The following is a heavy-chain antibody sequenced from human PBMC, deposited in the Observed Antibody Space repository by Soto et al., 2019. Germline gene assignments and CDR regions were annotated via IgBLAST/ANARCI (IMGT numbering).Heavy chain of an antibody. V-gene: IGHV3-33*01. CDR1: GFTFSSYG. CDR2: IWYDGSNK. J-gene: IGHJ4*02. D-gene: IGHD2-15*01. Sequence: GGSLRLSCAASGFTFSSYGMHWVRQAPGKGLEWVAVIWYDGSNKYYADSVKGRFTISRDNSKNTLYPQMNSLRAEDTAVYYCARGFNRVGSVAATQYPFDYWGQGTLVTVSS. CDR3: ARGFNRVGSVAATQYPFDY.